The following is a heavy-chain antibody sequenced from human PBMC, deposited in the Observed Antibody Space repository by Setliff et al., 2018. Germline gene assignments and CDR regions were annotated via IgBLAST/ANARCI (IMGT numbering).Heavy chain of an antibody. V-gene: IGHV4-4*07. CDR3: ASTTKYWYFDL. J-gene: IGHJ2*01. CDR2: IYIGGSA. CDR1: GGSISSYY. Sequence: SETLSLTCTVSGGSISSYYWSWIRQPAGKGLEWIGHIYIGGSANYNPSLKSRVTISMDTSKNQFSLKLSSVTAADTAVYYCASTTKYWYFDLWGRGTLVTVSS. D-gene: IGHD1-1*01.